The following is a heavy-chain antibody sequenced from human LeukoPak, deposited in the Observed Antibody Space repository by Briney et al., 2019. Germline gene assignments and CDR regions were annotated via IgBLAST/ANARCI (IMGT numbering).Heavy chain of an antibody. J-gene: IGHJ5*02. V-gene: IGHV4-34*01. Sequence: PSETLSLTCAAYGGSFSGYYWSWVRQPPGKGLEWMGEINHSGSTNYNPSLKSRVTISVDTSKNQFSLKLSSVTAADTAVYYCARFDGGGATNNWFYPCGHGTLFSVSS. CDR2: INHSGST. D-gene: IGHD1-26*01. CDR1: GGSFSGYY. CDR3: ARFDGGGATNNWFYP.